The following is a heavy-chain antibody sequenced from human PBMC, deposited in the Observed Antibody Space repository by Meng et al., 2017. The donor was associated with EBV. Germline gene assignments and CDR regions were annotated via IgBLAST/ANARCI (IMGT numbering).Heavy chain of an antibody. CDR2: INAGNGNT. Sequence: ELVETWAAWTKPGASVKVSCKAYGCTFTSYALHWVSQAPGQRLEWMGWINAGNGNTKYSQKFQGRVTITRDTSASTAYMELSSLRSEDTAVYYCARRGGVADWFDPWGQGTLVTVSS. CDR3: ARRGGVADWFDP. D-gene: IGHD2-15*01. V-gene: IGHV1-3*01. J-gene: IGHJ5*02. CDR1: GCTFTSYA.